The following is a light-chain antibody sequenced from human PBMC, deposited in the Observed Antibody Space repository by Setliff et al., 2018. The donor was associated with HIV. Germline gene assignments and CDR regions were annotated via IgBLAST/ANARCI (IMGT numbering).Light chain of an antibody. CDR3: SSYTSSTPLYV. V-gene: IGLV2-14*03. CDR1: SSDVGVYNY. CDR2: DVS. Sequence: QSVLTQPASVSGSPGQSITISCTGTSSDVGVYNYVSWYQQHPGKAPKLMISDVSNRPSGVSNRFSGSKSGNTASLTISGLQAEDEAGYYCSSYTSSTPLYVFGTGTKATVL. J-gene: IGLJ1*01.